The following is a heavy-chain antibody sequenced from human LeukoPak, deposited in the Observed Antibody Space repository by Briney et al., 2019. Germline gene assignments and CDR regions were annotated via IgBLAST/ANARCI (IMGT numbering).Heavy chain of an antibody. CDR2: IIPIFGTA. V-gene: IGHV1-69*05. J-gene: IGHJ4*02. D-gene: IGHD2-2*01. Sequence: SVKASCKASGGTFSSYAISWVRQAPGQGLEWMGRIIPIFGTANYAQKFQGRVTITTDESTSTAYMELSSLRSEDTAVYYCARHSGYCSSTSCFQYYDFWSGYRYYFDYWGQGTLVTVSS. CDR1: GGTFSSYA. CDR3: ARHSGYCSSTSCFQYYDFWSGYRYYFDY.